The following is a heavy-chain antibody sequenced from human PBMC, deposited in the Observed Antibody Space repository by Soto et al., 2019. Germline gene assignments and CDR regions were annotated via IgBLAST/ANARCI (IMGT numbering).Heavy chain of an antibody. CDR1: GFTFSSYA. CDR3: AKESCPTPSSTSCLDWAFDI. D-gene: IGHD2-2*01. J-gene: IGHJ3*02. V-gene: IGHV3-23*01. CDR2: ISGSGGST. Sequence: EVQLLESGGGLVQPGGSLRLSCAASGFTFSSYAMSWVRQAPGEGLEWVSAISGSGGSTYYADSVKGRFTISRDNSKNTLYLQMNSLRAEDTAVYYCAKESCPTPSSTSCLDWAFDIWGQGTIVTVSS.